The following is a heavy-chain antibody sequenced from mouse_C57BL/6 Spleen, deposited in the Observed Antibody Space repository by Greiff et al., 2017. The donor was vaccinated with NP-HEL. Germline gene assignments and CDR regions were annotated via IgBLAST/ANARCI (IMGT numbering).Heavy chain of an antibody. CDR1: GFTFSSYA. CDR3: TREGSSLFDY. CDR2: ISSGGDYF. V-gene: IGHV5-9-1*02. J-gene: IGHJ2*01. Sequence: EVQVVESGEGLVKPGGSLKLSCAASGFTFSSYAMSWVRQTPGKRLEWVAYISSGGDYFYYADTVKGRFTFSRDNARNTLYLQMSSLKSEDTAMYYCTREGSSLFDYWGQGTTLTVSS. D-gene: IGHD1-1*01.